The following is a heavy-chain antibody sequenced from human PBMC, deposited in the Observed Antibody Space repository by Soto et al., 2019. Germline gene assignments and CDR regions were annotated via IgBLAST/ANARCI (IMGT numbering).Heavy chain of an antibody. CDR2: VVPKIGNI. V-gene: IGHV1-69*08. D-gene: IGHD1-20*01. CDR3: TRGGRENNWNDGNCEY. Sequence: QVQLVQSGAEVKKPGSSVKVSCKAPGGTFSSYSINWVRQAPGQGLEWMGRVVPKIGNINLVRKFQVRLTLTEDKSTRTAFLELSSLRPEDTAVYYCTRGGRENNWNDGNCEYWGQGTQVTVSS. CDR1: GGTFSSYS. J-gene: IGHJ4*02.